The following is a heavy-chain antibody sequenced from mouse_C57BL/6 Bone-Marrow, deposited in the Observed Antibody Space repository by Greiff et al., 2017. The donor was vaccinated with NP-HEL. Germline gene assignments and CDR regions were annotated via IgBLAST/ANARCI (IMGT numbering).Heavy chain of an antibody. CDR2: IWRGGST. Sequence: QVQLQQSGPGLVQPSQSLSITCTVSGFSLTSYGVHWVRQSPGKGLEWLGVIWRGGSTDYNAAFMSKLCITKDNSKSQVFFKMNRLQADDTAIYYCAKKGAVVARNYAMDYWGQGTSVTVSS. V-gene: IGHV2-5*01. D-gene: IGHD1-1*01. CDR1: GFSLTSYG. J-gene: IGHJ4*01. CDR3: AKKGAVVARNYAMDY.